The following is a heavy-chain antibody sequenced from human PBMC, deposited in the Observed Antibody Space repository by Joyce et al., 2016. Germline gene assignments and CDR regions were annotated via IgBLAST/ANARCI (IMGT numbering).Heavy chain of an antibody. J-gene: IGHJ4*02. D-gene: IGHD6-19*01. Sequence: QVQLQQWGAGLLKPSETLSLTCAVSGGPFRGFFWTWVRQPPGKGLEWSGEISNSGVTNYNPSLKTRVTFSVDTSKSQFSLKLTSLSAADTAVYYCARSQWLAPLMYWGQGTPVTVSS. CDR1: GGPFRGFF. V-gene: IGHV4-34*01. CDR3: ARSQWLAPLMY. CDR2: ISNSGVT.